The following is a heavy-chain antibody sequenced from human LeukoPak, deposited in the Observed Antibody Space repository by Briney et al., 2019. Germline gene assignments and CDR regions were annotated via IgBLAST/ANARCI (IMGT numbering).Heavy chain of an antibody. J-gene: IGHJ6*03. CDR1: GGSISSHY. V-gene: IGHV4-59*11. CDR2: IYFSGYT. CDR3: ARNERRAPKDTYYYYYYYMDV. D-gene: IGHD6-25*01. Sequence: SETLSLTCTVSGGSISSHYWSWIRQPPGKGLEWIGYIYFSGYTNYNPSLKSRVTISVDTSKNQFSLKLSSVTAADTAVYYCARNERRAPKDTYYYYYYYMDVWGKGTTVTVSS.